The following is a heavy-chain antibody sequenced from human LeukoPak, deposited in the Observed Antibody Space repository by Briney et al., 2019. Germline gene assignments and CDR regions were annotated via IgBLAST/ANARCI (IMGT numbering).Heavy chain of an antibody. CDR1: GGSISSGGYY. D-gene: IGHD3-22*01. J-gene: IGHJ4*02. Sequence: SETLSLTCTVSGGSISSGGYYWSWIRQHPGKGLEWIGYIHYSGSTYYNPSLKSRVTISVDTSKNQFSLKLSSVTAADTAVYYCARVSRYYYDSSGYYWTFDYWGQGTLVTVSS. V-gene: IGHV4-31*03. CDR3: ARVSRYYYDSSGYYWTFDY. CDR2: IHYSGST.